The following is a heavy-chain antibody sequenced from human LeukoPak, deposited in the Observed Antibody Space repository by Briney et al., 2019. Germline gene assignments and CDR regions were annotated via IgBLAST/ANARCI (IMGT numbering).Heavy chain of an antibody. D-gene: IGHD6-19*01. CDR3: ARDRRRGFAAVAGHGVDY. J-gene: IGHJ4*02. V-gene: IGHV7-4-1*02. CDR1: GYTFTSYA. Sequence: ASVKVSCKASGYTFTSYAMNWVRQAPGQGLEWMGWINTNTGNPTYAQGFTGRSVFSLDTSVSTAYLQISSLKAEDTAVYYCARDRRRGFAAVAGHGVDYWGQGTLVTVSS. CDR2: INTNTGNP.